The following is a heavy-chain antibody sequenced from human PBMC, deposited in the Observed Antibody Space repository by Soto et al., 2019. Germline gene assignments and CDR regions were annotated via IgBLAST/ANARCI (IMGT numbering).Heavy chain of an antibody. V-gene: IGHV3-30-3*01. D-gene: IGHD4-17*01. CDR1: GFTFSSYA. CDR2: ISYDGSNK. J-gene: IGHJ6*02. Sequence: QVQLVESGGGVVQPGRSLRLSCAASGFTFSSYAMHWVRQAPGQGLEGVAGISYDGSNKYYADYVKGRFTISRDNSKNTLYLQMNSLRAEDTAVYYCASDPPDYGDGWGYYYYYGMDVWGQGTTVTVSS. CDR3: ASDPPDYGDGWGYYYYYGMDV.